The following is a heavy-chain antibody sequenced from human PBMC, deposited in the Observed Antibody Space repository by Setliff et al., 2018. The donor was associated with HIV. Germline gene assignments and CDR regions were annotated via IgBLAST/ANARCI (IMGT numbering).Heavy chain of an antibody. CDR3: ARGGGYSGNDRDAFDF. CDR2: IYSTGNT. J-gene: IGHJ3*01. Sequence: PSETLSLTCTVSGGSMTGQYWSWIRQPPGKGLEWIGYIYSTGNTYYSPSLKSRVSISVDTSKNEFSLNLSSVTAADTAVYYCARGGGYSGNDRDAFDFWGQGTMVTVSS. CDR1: GGSMTGQY. V-gene: IGHV4-59*08. D-gene: IGHD5-12*01.